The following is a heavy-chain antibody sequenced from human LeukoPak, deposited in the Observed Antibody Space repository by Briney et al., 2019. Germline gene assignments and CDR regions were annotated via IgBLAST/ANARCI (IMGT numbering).Heavy chain of an antibody. Sequence: GGSLRLSCAASGFTFSTYSMNWVRQAPGKGLEWVSSISSDSNHRFYADSLKGRFTISRDNAKNSLYLQLISLRAEDTAVYYCARVAFGIYGMDVWAEGTRVGVSS. CDR1: GFTFSTYS. D-gene: IGHD3-3*01. CDR3: ARVAFGIYGMDV. J-gene: IGHJ6*04. CDR2: ISSDSNHR. V-gene: IGHV3-21*01.